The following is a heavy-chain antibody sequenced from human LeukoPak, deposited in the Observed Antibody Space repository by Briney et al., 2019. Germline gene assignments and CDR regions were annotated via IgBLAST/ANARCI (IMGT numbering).Heavy chain of an antibody. CDR3: ARRFGSGYHFQH. CDR2: IYYSGST. CDR1: GGSISSSSYY. D-gene: IGHD3-22*01. Sequence: PSETLSLTCTVSGGSISSSSYYWGWIRQPPGKGLEWIGSIYYSGSTYYNPSLKSRVTISVDTSKNQFSLKLSSVTAADTAGYYCARRFGSGYHFQHWGQGTLVTVSS. V-gene: IGHV4-39*01. J-gene: IGHJ1*01.